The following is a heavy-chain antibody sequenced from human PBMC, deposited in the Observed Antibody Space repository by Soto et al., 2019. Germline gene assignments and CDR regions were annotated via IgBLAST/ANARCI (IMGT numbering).Heavy chain of an antibody. D-gene: IGHD3-3*01. CDR3: ARVFGVVNIYYYYGMDV. CDR2: INAGNGNT. V-gene: IGHV1-3*01. J-gene: IGHJ6*02. Sequence: ASVKVSCKASGYTFTSYAMHWVRQAPGQRLEWMGWINAGNGNTKYSQKFQGRVTITRDTSASTAYMELSSLRSEDTAVYYCARVFGVVNIYYYYGMDVWGQGTTVTVSS. CDR1: GYTFTSYA.